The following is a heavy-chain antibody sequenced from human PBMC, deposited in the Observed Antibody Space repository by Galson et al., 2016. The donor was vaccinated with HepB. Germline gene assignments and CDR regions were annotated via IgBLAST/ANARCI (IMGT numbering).Heavy chain of an antibody. J-gene: IGHJ5*02. D-gene: IGHD6-19*01. CDR3: ARAVNSYSSGPGARDWFDP. Sequence: SLRLSCAASGFIFNNYGMHWVRQAPGQGLEWVAVITYDGSYTYYADSVKGRFTISRDNSKNTLYLQLNSLRAEDTAVYYCARAVNSYSSGPGARDWFDPWGQGTLVTVSS. CDR2: ITYDGSYT. V-gene: IGHV3-30*03. CDR1: GFIFNNYG.